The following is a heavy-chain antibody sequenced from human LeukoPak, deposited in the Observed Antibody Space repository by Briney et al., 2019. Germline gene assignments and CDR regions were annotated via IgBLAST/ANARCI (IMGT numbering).Heavy chain of an antibody. V-gene: IGHV3-30*04. J-gene: IGHJ4*02. CDR2: ISYDGSNK. CDR3: AREKIAAAGTGDY. CDR1: GFTFSSYA. Sequence: GGSLRPSCAASGFTFSSYAMHWVRQAPGKGLEWVAVISYDGSNKYYADSVKGRFTISRDNSKNTLYLQMNSLRAEDAAVYYCAREKIAAAGTGDYWGQGTLVTVSS. D-gene: IGHD6-13*01.